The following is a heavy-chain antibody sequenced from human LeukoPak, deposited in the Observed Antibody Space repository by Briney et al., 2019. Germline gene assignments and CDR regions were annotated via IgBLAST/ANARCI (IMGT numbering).Heavy chain of an antibody. Sequence: GGSLRLSCAASGFTFSSYSMNWVRQAPGEGLEWVSSISSSSSYIYYADSVKGRFTISRDNAKNSLYLQMNSLRAEDTAVYYCARAASDYDSRSDAFDIWGQGTMVTVSS. CDR2: ISSSSSYI. D-gene: IGHD3-22*01. CDR3: ARAASDYDSRSDAFDI. CDR1: GFTFSSYS. J-gene: IGHJ3*02. V-gene: IGHV3-21*01.